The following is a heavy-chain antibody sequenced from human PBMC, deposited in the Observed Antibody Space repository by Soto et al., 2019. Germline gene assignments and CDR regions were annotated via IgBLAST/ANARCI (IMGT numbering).Heavy chain of an antibody. CDR2: IIPISGTA. Sequence: QVQLVQSGAEVKKPGSSVKVSCKASGGTFSSYAISWVRQAPGQGLEWMGGIIPISGTANYAKKFQGRVTITAAESTSTAYMELRSLSSEDTAVYYCARSQGSSTSLEIYYYYYYGMDVWGPGTTVTVSS. J-gene: IGHJ6*02. CDR3: ARSQGSSTSLEIYYYYYYGMDV. V-gene: IGHV1-69*01. D-gene: IGHD2-2*01. CDR1: GGTFSSYA.